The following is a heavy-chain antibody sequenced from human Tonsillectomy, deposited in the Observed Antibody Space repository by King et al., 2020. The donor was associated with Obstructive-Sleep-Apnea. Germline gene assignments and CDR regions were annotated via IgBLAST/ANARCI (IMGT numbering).Heavy chain of an antibody. J-gene: IGHJ3*02. Sequence: PLQESGPGLVKPSQTLSLTCTVSGASINSGDHYWSWIRQHPGKGLEWIGYIYYSGNTYYNPSLKSRVSISVDTSKNQFSLRLSSLTAADTAVYYCARPLYDGGAFDIWGQGTLVTVSS. CDR1: GASINSGDHY. CDR2: IYYSGNT. V-gene: IGHV4-31*03. CDR3: ARPLYDGGAFDI. D-gene: IGHD2-15*01.